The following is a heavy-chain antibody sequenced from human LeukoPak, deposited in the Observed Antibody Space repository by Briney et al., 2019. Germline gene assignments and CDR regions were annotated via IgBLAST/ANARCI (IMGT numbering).Heavy chain of an antibody. Sequence: SETLSLTCTVSGGSISSYYWSWIRQPPGKGLERIGYIYYSGSTNYNPSLKSRVTISVDTSKNQFSLKLSSVTAADTAVYYCARGSSGWYGEAGYWGQGTLVTVSS. J-gene: IGHJ4*02. CDR1: GGSISSYY. CDR3: ARGSSGWYGEAGY. CDR2: IYYSGST. D-gene: IGHD6-19*01. V-gene: IGHV4-59*08.